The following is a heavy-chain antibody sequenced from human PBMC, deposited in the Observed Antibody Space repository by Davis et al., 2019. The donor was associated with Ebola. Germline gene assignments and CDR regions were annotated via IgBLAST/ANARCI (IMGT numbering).Heavy chain of an antibody. V-gene: IGHV1-18*01. CDR1: GYTFTSYG. D-gene: IGHD1-26*01. J-gene: IGHJ4*02. CDR2: INPSGGST. CDR3: ARDRGSFPFDY. Sequence: ASVKVSCKASGYTFTSYGISWVRQAPGQGLEWMGWINPSGGSTSYAQKLQGRVTMTTDTSTSTAYMELRSLRSDDTAVYYCARDRGSFPFDYWGQGTLVTVSS.